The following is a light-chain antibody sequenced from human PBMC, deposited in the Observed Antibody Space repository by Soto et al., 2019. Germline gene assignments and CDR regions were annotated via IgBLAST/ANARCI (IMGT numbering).Light chain of an antibody. CDR2: AAS. CDR3: QQSYTTPLT. V-gene: IGKV1-39*01. J-gene: IGKJ4*01. Sequence: DIQMAQSPSSLSASVGERVTITCRTSQRITNYLNRYQQQPGKAPKLLIFAASSLYSGVPSRFSGSGSGTDFTLTISSLQPEDFATYFCQQSYTTPLTFGGGTKVDIK. CDR1: QRITNY.